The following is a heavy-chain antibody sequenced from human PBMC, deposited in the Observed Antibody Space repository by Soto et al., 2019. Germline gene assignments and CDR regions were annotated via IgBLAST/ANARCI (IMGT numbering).Heavy chain of an antibody. CDR2: ISSSGSTI. CDR1: GFTFSDYY. Sequence: GGSLRLSCAASGFTFSDYYMSWIRQAPGKGLEWVSYISSSGSTIYYADSVKGRFTISRDNAKNSLYLQMNSLRAEDTAVYYCASVFEYSTTTGFDYWGQGTLVTVSS. CDR3: ASVFEYSTTTGFDY. D-gene: IGHD6-6*01. V-gene: IGHV3-11*01. J-gene: IGHJ4*02.